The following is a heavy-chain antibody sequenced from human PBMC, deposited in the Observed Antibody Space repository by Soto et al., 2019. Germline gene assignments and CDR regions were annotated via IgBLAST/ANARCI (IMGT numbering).Heavy chain of an antibody. J-gene: IGHJ4*02. CDR1: EFSFSSYW. Sequence: EVQLVESGGGLVQPGESLRLSCAASEFSFSSYWMHWVRQAPGKGLVWVSRINSDGSNTNCADSVKGRFTISRDNAKNTLYLQMDSLRVEDTAVYYCARGGQGEDSIVRGVMNSWGQGTLVTVSS. CDR2: INSDGSNT. D-gene: IGHD3-10*01. V-gene: IGHV3-74*01. CDR3: ARGGQGEDSIVRGVMNS.